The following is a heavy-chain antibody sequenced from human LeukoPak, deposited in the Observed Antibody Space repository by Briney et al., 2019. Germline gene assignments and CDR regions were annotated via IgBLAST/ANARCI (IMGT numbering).Heavy chain of an antibody. CDR3: ARAEGGAARDAFDI. CDR2: IYTSGST. D-gene: IGHD6-6*01. V-gene: IGHV4-4*07. CDR1: GGSISSYY. J-gene: IGHJ3*02. Sequence: SETLSLTCTVSGGSISSYYWSWIRQPAGKGLGWIGRIYTSGSTNYNPSLKSRVTMSVDTSKNQFSLKLSSVTAADTAVYYCARAEGGAARDAFDIWGQGTMVTVSS.